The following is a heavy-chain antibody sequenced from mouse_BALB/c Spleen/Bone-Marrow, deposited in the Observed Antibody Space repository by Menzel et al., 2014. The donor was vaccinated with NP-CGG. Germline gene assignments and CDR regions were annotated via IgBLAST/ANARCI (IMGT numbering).Heavy chain of an antibody. CDR1: GFNIKGTY. CDR2: IDLANGNT. V-gene: IGHV14-3*02. J-gene: IGHJ2*01. CDR3: SRFQFLRSCGLDY. Sequence: VQLKESGAELVKPGASVKLSCTASGFNIKGTYMHWVKQRPEQGLEWIGRIDLANGNTKYDPKFQGMATITVDTSSNTAFQQISHLTYEDAAVYYCSRFQFLRSCGLDYWGQGTTLSVSS.